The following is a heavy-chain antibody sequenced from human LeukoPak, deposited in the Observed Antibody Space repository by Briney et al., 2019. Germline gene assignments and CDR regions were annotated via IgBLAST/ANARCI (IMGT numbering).Heavy chain of an antibody. Sequence: GGSLRLSYAASGFTFSSYSMNWVRQAPGKGLEWVSSISSSSSYIYYADSVKSRFTISRDNAKNSLYLQMNSLRAEDTAVYYCGRDGGDPEPNDAFDIWGQGTMVTVSS. CDR2: ISSSSSYI. V-gene: IGHV3-21*01. D-gene: IGHD2-21*02. J-gene: IGHJ3*02. CDR1: GFTFSSYS. CDR3: GRDGGDPEPNDAFDI.